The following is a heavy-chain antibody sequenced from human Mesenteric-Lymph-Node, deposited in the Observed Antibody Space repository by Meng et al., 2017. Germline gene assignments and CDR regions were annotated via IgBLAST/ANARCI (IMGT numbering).Heavy chain of an antibody. J-gene: IGHJ4*02. CDR2: IYRSGDT. V-gene: IGHV4-61*02. CDR1: GDSISSNNYY. Sequence: SETLSLTCTISGDSISSNNYYWSWIRQPAGKGLEWIGRIYRSGDTRYNPSLKSRITISVDTSKNQFSLRLSSVIAADTAVYYCARMTTVSYFDDWGQGTLVTVSS. D-gene: IGHD4-17*01. CDR3: ARMTTVSYFDD.